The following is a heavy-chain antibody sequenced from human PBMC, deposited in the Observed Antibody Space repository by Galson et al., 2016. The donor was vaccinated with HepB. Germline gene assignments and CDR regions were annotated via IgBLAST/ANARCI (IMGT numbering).Heavy chain of an antibody. CDR3: ARASPDQRWYRASGYQFDY. Sequence: SVKVSCKASAYTFVNHAIHWVRQAPGQRLEWMGWIHAGNGKTRYSQKFQGRVTITRDTSASTAYMELSSLRSEDTAFYYCARASPDQRWYRASGYQFDYWGQGTLVTVSS. CDR2: IHAGNGKT. D-gene: IGHD6-13*01. J-gene: IGHJ4*02. V-gene: IGHV1-3*01. CDR1: AYTFVNHA.